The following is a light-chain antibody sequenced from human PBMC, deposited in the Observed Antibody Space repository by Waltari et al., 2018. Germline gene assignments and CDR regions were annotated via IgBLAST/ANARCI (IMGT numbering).Light chain of an antibody. CDR3: QQYNNWPPAT. Sequence: ETMMTQSPATLSASPGERSALSCRASQTVSINLAWYQQKPGQPPRLLIYGASTRATGIPARFSGSGSGTEFTLTISSLQSEDFAIYYCQQYNNWPPATFGLGTKVEIK. CDR1: QTVSIN. V-gene: IGKV3-15*01. J-gene: IGKJ1*01. CDR2: GAS.